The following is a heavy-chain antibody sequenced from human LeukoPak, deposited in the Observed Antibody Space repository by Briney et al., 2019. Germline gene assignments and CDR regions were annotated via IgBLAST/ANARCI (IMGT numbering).Heavy chain of an antibody. CDR3: ARPAFYDSSGYGHY. D-gene: IGHD3-22*01. CDR1: GFTFSDYW. Sequence: GSLRLSCAASGFTFSDYWMHWVRQVPGKGLVWVSRINSDGTSTTYADSVKGRFTISRDNAKNTLYLQMNSLRAEDTAVYYCARPAFYDSSGYGHYWGQGTLVTVSS. CDR2: INSDGTST. V-gene: IGHV3-74*01. J-gene: IGHJ4*02.